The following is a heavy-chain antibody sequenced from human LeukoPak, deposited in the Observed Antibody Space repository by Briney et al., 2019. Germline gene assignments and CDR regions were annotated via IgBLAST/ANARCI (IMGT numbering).Heavy chain of an antibody. V-gene: IGHV4-59*01. Sequence: SETLSLTCTVSDDSITSYYWNWIRQPPGKGLEWIGYIYYSGSGSTKYNPSLKSRVTISVDTSKNQVSLRLNSVTAADTAVYYCAGDNRDAFDIWGQGTVVTVSS. CDR2: IYYSGSGST. CDR3: AGDNRDAFDI. J-gene: IGHJ3*02. CDR1: DDSITSYY. D-gene: IGHD4-17*01.